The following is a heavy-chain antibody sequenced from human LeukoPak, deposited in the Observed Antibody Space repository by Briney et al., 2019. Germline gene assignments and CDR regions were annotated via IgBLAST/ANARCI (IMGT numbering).Heavy chain of an antibody. Sequence: ASVKVSCKASGYTFTSCGISWVRQAPGQGLEWMGWISAYNGNTNYAQKLQGRVTMTTDTSTSTAYMELRSLRSDDTAVYYCARAPDILSFFDYWGQGTLVTVSS. V-gene: IGHV1-18*01. J-gene: IGHJ4*02. CDR2: ISAYNGNT. CDR1: GYTFTSCG. D-gene: IGHD3-9*01. CDR3: ARAPDILSFFDY.